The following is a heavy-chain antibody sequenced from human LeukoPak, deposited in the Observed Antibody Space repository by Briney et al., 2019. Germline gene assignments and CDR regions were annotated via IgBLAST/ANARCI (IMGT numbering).Heavy chain of an antibody. CDR2: LSAYNGNI. Sequence: ASVKVSCKASGYTFTSYGISWVRQAPGQGLEWMGWLSAYNGNINYAQKLQGRVTMTTDTSTSTAYMELRSLRSDDTAVYYCARGKDYYDSSGYYFDYWGQGTLVTVSS. CDR3: ARGKDYYDSSGYYFDY. J-gene: IGHJ4*02. V-gene: IGHV1-18*01. D-gene: IGHD3-22*01. CDR1: GYTFTSYG.